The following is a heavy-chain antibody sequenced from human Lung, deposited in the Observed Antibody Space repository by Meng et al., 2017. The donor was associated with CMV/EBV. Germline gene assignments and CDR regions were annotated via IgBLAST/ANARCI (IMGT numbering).Heavy chain of an antibody. CDR1: GFSLSTSEVG. Sequence: QITLKASGPTLVKPTQTLTLTFTFSGFSLSTSEVGVGWIRQPPGKALEWLAVIYWDDDKRYSPSLKSRLTITKDTSKNQVVLTLTNMDPVDTATYYCALFTRSWFDPWGQGTLVTVSS. CDR2: IYWDDDK. D-gene: IGHD2-2*01. V-gene: IGHV2-5*02. J-gene: IGHJ5*02. CDR3: ALFTRSWFDP.